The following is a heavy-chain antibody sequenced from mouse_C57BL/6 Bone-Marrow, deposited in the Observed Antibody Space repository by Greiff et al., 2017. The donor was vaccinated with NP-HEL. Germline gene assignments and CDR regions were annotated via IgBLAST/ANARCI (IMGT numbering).Heavy chain of an antibody. D-gene: IGHD1-1*01. Sequence: EVQLQQSGPELVKPGASVKISCKASGYSFTDYNMNWVKQSNGKSLEWIGVINPNYGTTSYNQKFKGKATSTVDQSSSTAYMQLNSLTSEDSAVYYCARSAGSSFYWYFDVWGTGTTVTVSS. CDR3: ARSAGSSFYWYFDV. CDR1: GYSFTDYN. J-gene: IGHJ1*03. CDR2: INPNYGTT. V-gene: IGHV1-39*01.